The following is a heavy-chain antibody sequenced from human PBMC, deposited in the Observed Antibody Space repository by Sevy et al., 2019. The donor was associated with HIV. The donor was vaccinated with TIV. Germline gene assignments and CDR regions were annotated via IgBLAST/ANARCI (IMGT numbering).Heavy chain of an antibody. J-gene: IGHJ6*02. V-gene: IGHV5-10-1*01. CDR2: IDPSDSYT. D-gene: IGHD2-2*01. CDR1: GYSFTSYW. Sequence: GESLKISCKGSGYSFTSYWISWVRQMPGKGLEWMGRIDPSDSYTNYSPSFQGHVTISADKSISTAYLQWSSLKASDTAMYYCARLVFVDECTSCHNYYYYGMDVWGQGTTVTVSS. CDR3: ARLVFVDECTSCHNYYYYGMDV.